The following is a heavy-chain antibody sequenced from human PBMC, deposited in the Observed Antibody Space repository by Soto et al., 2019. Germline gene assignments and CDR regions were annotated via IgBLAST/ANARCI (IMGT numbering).Heavy chain of an antibody. J-gene: IGHJ4*02. CDR1: GYTFTSYG. V-gene: IGHV1-18*01. CDR2: ISAYNGNT. CDR3: AADWAAAGPFDY. D-gene: IGHD6-13*01. Sequence: QVQLVQSGAEVKKPGASVKVSCKASGYTFTSYGISWVRQAPGQGLEWMGWISAYNGNTNYAQKLQGRVTMTTDTSTTRAYRELRRLRSDDTAVYYGAADWAAAGPFDYWGQGTMVTVSS.